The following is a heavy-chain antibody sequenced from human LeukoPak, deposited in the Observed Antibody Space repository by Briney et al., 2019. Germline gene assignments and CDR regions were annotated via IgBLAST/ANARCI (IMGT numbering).Heavy chain of an antibody. D-gene: IGHD3-22*01. CDR2: ITSSGNYI. CDR1: GFTFSSYS. V-gene: IGHV3-21*01. J-gene: IGHJ4*02. CDR3: AKDSSGPLWFDY. Sequence: GGSLRLSCAASGFTFSSYSMNWVRQAPGKGLEWVSSITSSGNYIYYADSMKGRFTISRDNSKNTLYLQMNSLRAEDTAVYYCAKDSSGPLWFDYWGQGTLVTVSS.